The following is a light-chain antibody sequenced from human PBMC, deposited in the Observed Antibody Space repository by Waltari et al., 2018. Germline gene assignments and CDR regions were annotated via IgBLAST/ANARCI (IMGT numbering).Light chain of an antibody. CDR2: VNSDGSH. V-gene: IGLV4-69*01. CDR3: RTGGHGTWV. CDR1: SGHSSNV. J-gene: IGLJ3*02. Sequence: QLVLTQSPSASASLGASVKLTCTLSSGHSSNVIAWLQQQPEKGPRYLMKVNSDGSHSKGDKIPDRFSGSSSGVEHCLTVSSLQSEDEADYYCRTGGHGTWVFGGGTKLTVL.